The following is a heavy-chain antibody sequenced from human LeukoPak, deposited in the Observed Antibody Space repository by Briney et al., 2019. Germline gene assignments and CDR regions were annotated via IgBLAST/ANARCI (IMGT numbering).Heavy chain of an antibody. CDR1: GFSLSTSGVG. D-gene: IGHD1-26*01. V-gene: IGHV2-5*02. CDR2: IFWDDDR. Sequence: SGPTLVNPTQTLTLTCTFSGFSLSTSGVGVGWIRQPPGKALEWLALIFWDDDRRYSPSLKTRLTITKDTSKNQVVLTMTNMDPANTGTYYCAHRGERGYSESNSDVFDIWGQGTMVTVSS. CDR3: AHRGERGYSESNSDVFDI. J-gene: IGHJ3*02.